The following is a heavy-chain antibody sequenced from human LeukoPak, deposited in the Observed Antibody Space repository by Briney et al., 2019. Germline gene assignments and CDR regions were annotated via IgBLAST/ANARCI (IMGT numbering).Heavy chain of an antibody. CDR2: ISWNSGSI. D-gene: IGHD6-13*01. V-gene: IGHV3-9*01. CDR1: GFTFDDYA. Sequence: GGSLRLSCAASGFTFDDYAMHWVRQAPGKGLEWVSGISWNSGSIGYADSVKGRFTISRDNAKNSPYLQMNSLRAEDTALYYCAKPGIAAAGIPTPNWYFDLWGRGTLVTVSS. J-gene: IGHJ2*01. CDR3: AKPGIAAAGIPTPNWYFDL.